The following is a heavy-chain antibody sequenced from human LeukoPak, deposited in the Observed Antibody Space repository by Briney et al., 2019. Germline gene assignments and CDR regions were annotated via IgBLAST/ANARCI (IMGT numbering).Heavy chain of an antibody. CDR1: GYSISSGYY. CDR3: ARFGDLLFDI. V-gene: IGHV4-38-2*02. Sequence: SETLSLTCTVSGYSISSGYYWGWIRQPPGKGLEWIGTIYHSGSTYFNPSLKSRVTISVDTSKNQFSLKLSSVTAADTAVYYCARFGDLLFDIWGQGTMVTVSS. J-gene: IGHJ3*02. D-gene: IGHD3-10*01. CDR2: IYHSGST.